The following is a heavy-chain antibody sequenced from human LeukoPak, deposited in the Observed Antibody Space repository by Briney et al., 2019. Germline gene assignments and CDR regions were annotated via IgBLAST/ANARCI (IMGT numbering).Heavy chain of an antibody. D-gene: IGHD3-22*01. Sequence: VASVKVSCKASGYTFTGYYMHWVRQAPGQGLEWMGRINPNSGGTNYAQKFQGRVTMTRNTSISTAYMELSSLRSEDTAVYYCARAIYDSSGYYRYYFDYWGQGTLVTVSS. CDR3: ARAIYDSSGYYRYYFDY. CDR1: GYTFTGYY. CDR2: INPNSGGT. J-gene: IGHJ4*02. V-gene: IGHV1-2*06.